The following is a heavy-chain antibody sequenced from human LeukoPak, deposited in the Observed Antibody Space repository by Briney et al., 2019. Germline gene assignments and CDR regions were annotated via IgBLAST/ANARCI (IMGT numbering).Heavy chain of an antibody. Sequence: ASVKLSCKASGFTFTSYGISWVRQAPGQGLEWMGWISAYNGNTNYAQKLQGRVTMTTDTSTSTAYMELRSLRSDDTAVYYCVTIRPHVLTMSSGLRGYMDVWGKGTTVTVSS. J-gene: IGHJ6*03. CDR1: GFTFTSYG. V-gene: IGHV1-18*01. CDR2: ISAYNGNT. CDR3: VTIRPHVLTMSSGLRGYMDV. D-gene: IGHD6-19*01.